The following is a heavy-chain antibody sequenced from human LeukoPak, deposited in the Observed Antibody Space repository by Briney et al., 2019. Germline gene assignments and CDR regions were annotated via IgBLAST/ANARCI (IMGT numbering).Heavy chain of an antibody. V-gene: IGHV4-31*03. CDR1: VGSISSGGYY. CDR3: GKIWFGELLSPFDGAFGI. CDR2: IYYSGST. J-gene: IGHJ3*02. Sequence: PSQTLSLTCTVSVGSISSGGYYWSWIRQHPGKGLEWIGYIYYSGSTYYNASLKSRVTISVNTYKNKFSQKLRSVTGADKAVVYCGKIWFGELLSPFDGAFGIWGKGKIVTVSS. D-gene: IGHD3-10*01.